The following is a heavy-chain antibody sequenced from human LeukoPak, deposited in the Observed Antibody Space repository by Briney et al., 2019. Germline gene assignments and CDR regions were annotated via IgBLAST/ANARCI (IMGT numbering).Heavy chain of an antibody. CDR1: GFTFSRFG. J-gene: IGHJ3*02. D-gene: IGHD6-13*01. CDR2: IWYDGNST. CDR3: ARDISSSLDAFDI. V-gene: IGHV3-33*01. Sequence: PGRSLRLSRAASGFTFSRFGMHWVRQAPGKGLEWEAVIWYDGNSTYYADSVKGRFTISRDNSKNRLNLQMNSLRAEDTAVYYCARDISSSLDAFDIWGQGTMVTVSS.